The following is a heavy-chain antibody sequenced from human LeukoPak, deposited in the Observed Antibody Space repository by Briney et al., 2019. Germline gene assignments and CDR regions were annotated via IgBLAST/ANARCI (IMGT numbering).Heavy chain of an antibody. CDR1: GGTFSSYA. Sequence: SVKVSCKASGGTFSSYAISWVRQAPGQGLEWMGGIIPIFGTANYAQKFQGRVTITTDESTSTAYMELSSLRSEDTAVYYRARERAVAGPDDAFDIWGQGTMVTVSS. CDR2: IIPIFGTA. J-gene: IGHJ3*02. CDR3: ARERAVAGPDDAFDI. V-gene: IGHV1-69*05. D-gene: IGHD6-19*01.